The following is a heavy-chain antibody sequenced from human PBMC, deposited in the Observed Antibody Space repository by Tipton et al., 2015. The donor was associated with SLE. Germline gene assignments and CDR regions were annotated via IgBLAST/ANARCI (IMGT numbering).Heavy chain of an antibody. CDR1: GGSIRSSSYY. CDR3: ARHGGSMGGSFGY. Sequence: TLSLTCTVSGGSIRSSSYYWGWIRQPPGKGLGWIGSIYYSGRTYTNPSLMSRVTISVDTSKNQFSLKLSSVTAADTAVYYCARHGGSMGGSFGYWGQGTLVTVSS. V-gene: IGHV4-39*07. D-gene: IGHD1-26*01. J-gene: IGHJ4*02. CDR2: IYYSGRT.